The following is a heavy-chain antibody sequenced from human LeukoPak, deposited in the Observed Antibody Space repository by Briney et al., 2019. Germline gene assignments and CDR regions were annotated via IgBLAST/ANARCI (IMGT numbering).Heavy chain of an antibody. D-gene: IGHD2-21*02. CDR2: IKQDGNVK. V-gene: IGHV3-7*01. CDR3: ARPAYCGGDCYFYFDY. CDR1: GLTFSSYW. J-gene: IGHJ4*02. Sequence: PGGSLRLSCAASGLTFSSYWMSWVRQAPGKGLEWVASIKQDGNVKYYVDSVKGRFTISRDNAKNSLYLQMNSLRAEDTAVYYCARPAYCGGDCYFYFDYWGQGTLVTVSS.